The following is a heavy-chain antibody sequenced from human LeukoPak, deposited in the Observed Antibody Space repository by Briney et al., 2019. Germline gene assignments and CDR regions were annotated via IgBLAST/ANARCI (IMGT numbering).Heavy chain of an antibody. Sequence: SETLSLTCTVSGGSISSGGYYWSWIRQPPGKGLEWIGYIYHSGSTYYNPSPKSRVTISVDRSKNQFSLKLSSVTAADTAVYYCARDQSYYDSSGYGVWGQGTMVTVSS. V-gene: IGHV4-30-2*01. CDR2: IYHSGST. CDR3: ARDQSYYDSSGYGV. J-gene: IGHJ3*01. D-gene: IGHD3-22*01. CDR1: GGSISSGGYY.